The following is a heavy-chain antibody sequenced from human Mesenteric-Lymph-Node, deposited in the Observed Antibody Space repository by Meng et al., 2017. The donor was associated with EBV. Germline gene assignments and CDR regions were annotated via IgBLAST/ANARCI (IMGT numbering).Heavy chain of an antibody. D-gene: IGHD5-18*01. J-gene: IGHJ4*02. Sequence: QLRLQESGPGLVKPSETLSLTCIGSGGSISSSSYYWGWIRQPPGKGLEWIGSIYYSGSTYYNPSLKSRVTISVDTSKNQFSLKLSSVTAADTAVYYCARAAGTAMAIDYWGQGTLVTVSS. V-gene: IGHV4-39*07. CDR1: GGSISSSSYY. CDR2: IYYSGST. CDR3: ARAAGTAMAIDY.